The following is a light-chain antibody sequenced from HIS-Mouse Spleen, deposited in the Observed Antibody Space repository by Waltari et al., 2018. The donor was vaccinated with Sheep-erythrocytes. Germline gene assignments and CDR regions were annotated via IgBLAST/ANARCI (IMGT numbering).Light chain of an antibody. CDR3: SSYAGSNNWV. CDR2: EVS. V-gene: IGLV2-8*01. J-gene: IGLJ3*02. Sequence: QSALTQPPSASGSPGQSVTISCTGTSSDAGGYNYVSWYQQHPGKAPKLMIYEVSKRPSGVPDRFSGSKSGNTASLTVSGLQAEDEADYYCSSYAGSNNWVFGGDPKLTVL. CDR1: SSDAGGYNY.